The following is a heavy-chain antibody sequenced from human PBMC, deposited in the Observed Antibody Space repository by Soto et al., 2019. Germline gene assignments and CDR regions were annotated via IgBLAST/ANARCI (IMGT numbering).Heavy chain of an antibody. CDR1: GGFLTSHY. CDR2: IYYTGST. CDR3: AGDFDWLLYNF. Sequence: PSETLSLTCTLTGGFLTSHYWSWIRQSPGKGLEWIGYIYYTGSTNYNPSLKSRVSISLDTSKHHFSLNLTSVTAADTAVYYCAGDFDWLLYNFWGQGALVTVSS. J-gene: IGHJ4*02. V-gene: IGHV4-59*11. D-gene: IGHD3-9*01.